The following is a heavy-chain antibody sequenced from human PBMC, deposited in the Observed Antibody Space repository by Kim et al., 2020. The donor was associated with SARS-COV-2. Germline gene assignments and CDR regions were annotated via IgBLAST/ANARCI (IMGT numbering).Heavy chain of an antibody. CDR2: ISGDGGRT. J-gene: IGHJ4*02. CDR3: AKDHTGYNSSWSGY. Sequence: GGSLRLSCAASGFTFDDYAMHWVRQAPGKGLEWVSLISGDGGRTYYADSVKGRFTISRDNSKNSLYLQMNSLRTEDTALYYCAKDHTGYNSSWSGYWGQGTLVTVSS. D-gene: IGHD6-13*01. CDR1: GFTFDDYA. V-gene: IGHV3-43*02.